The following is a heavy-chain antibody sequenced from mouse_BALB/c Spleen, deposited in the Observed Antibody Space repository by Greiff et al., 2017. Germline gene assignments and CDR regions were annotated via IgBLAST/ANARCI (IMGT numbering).Heavy chain of an antibody. CDR1: GFTFSSYA. V-gene: IGHV5-6-5*01. Sequence: EVMLVESGGGLVKPGGSLKLSCAASGFTFSSYAMSWVRQTPEKRLEWVASISSGGSTYYPDSVKGRFTISRDNARNILYLQMSSLRSEDTAMYYCAGGYPAWFAYWGQGTLVTVSA. D-gene: IGHD2-14*01. J-gene: IGHJ3*01. CDR3: AGGYPAWFAY. CDR2: ISSGGST.